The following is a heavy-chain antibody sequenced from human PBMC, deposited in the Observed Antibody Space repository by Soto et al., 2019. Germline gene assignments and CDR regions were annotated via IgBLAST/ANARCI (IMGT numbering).Heavy chain of an antibody. D-gene: IGHD2-15*01. CDR2: IYPGDSDT. CDR1: GYNFTTYC. Sequence: PGESVKISCRGSGYNFTTYCIAWVRQMPWKGLEWMGIIYPGDSDTRYSPSFEGQVTISADKSIRNAYLQWNNLKASDTAMYFCTRRSVAATYDWFDPWGQGTLVTVSS. CDR3: TRRSVAATYDWFDP. V-gene: IGHV5-51*01. J-gene: IGHJ5*02.